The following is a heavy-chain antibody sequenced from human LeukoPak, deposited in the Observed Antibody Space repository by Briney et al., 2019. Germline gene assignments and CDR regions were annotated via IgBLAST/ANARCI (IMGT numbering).Heavy chain of an antibody. Sequence: GGSLRLSCAASGFTFSSYWMSWVRQAPGKGLEWVANIKQDGSEKYYVDSVKGRFTISRDNAKNSPYLQMNSLRAEDTAVYYCASSPYYYDSSGYYNLFYYYYGMDVWGQGTTVTVSS. CDR1: GFTFSSYW. J-gene: IGHJ6*02. V-gene: IGHV3-7*01. D-gene: IGHD3-22*01. CDR3: ASSPYYYDSSGYYNLFYYYYGMDV. CDR2: IKQDGSEK.